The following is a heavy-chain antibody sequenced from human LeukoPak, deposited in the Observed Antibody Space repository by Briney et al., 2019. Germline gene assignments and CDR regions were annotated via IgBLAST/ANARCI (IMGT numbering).Heavy chain of an antibody. CDR1: AYDFTVYY. Sequence: ASVKVSCKASAYDFTVYYIHWVRQAPGQGPEWMGWVNPNSGDTNYAQKFQGRVTMTRDTSISTAFMELSSLRSDDTAVYYCARRHSRTSGAFDIWGQGTMVTVSS. CDR2: VNPNSGDT. CDR3: ARRHSRTSGAFDI. D-gene: IGHD6-13*01. V-gene: IGHV1-2*02. J-gene: IGHJ3*02.